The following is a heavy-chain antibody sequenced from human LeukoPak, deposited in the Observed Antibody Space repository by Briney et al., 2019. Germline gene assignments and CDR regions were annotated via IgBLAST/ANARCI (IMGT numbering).Heavy chain of an antibody. CDR2: ISGSGGST. J-gene: IGHJ1*01. CDR3: AKDLPLFPPLMTPL. V-gene: IGHV3-23*01. D-gene: IGHD2-21*01. Sequence: GGALTLSCASSGWTLSSYAMSGVRQAPGKGGEGVSAISGSGGSTYYADSVKGRFPISRDNSKNTLYLQMNSLRAEDTAVYYCAKDLPLFPPLMTPLWGQGPLVPVSS. CDR1: GWTLSSYA.